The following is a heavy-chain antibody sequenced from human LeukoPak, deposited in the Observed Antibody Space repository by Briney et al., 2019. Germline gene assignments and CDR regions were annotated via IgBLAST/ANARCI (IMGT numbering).Heavy chain of an antibody. CDR1: GFTFSDYY. D-gene: IGHD3-9*01. J-gene: IGHJ4*02. CDR2: ISSSGSTT. V-gene: IGHV3-11*01. CDR3: ARVDILTGYYYFDY. Sequence: GGSLRLSCAASGFTFSDYYMSWIRQAPGKGLEWVSYISSSGSTTYYADPVKGRFTISRDNAKNSLYLQMNSLRAEDTAVYYCARVDILTGYYYFDYWGQGTLVTVSS.